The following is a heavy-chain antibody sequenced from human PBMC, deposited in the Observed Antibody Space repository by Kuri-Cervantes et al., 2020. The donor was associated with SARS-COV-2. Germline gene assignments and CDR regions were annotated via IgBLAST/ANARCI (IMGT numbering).Heavy chain of an antibody. J-gene: IGHJ3*02. CDR1: GFTFSSYG. V-gene: IGHV3-30*02. Sequence: GGSLRLSCAASGFTFSSYGMHWVRQAPGKGLEWVAFIRYDGSNKYYADSVKGRFTISRDNSKNTLYLQMNSLRAEDTAVYYCAREGVEAFDIWGQGTMVTVSS. D-gene: IGHD1-1*01. CDR2: IRYDGSNK. CDR3: AREGVEAFDI.